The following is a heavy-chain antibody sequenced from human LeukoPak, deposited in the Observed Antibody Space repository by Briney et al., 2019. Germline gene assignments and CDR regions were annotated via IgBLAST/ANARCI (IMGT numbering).Heavy chain of an antibody. CDR3: ARARNIYSSDWYRPFDY. CDR2: IKNDGSEK. J-gene: IGHJ4*02. V-gene: IGHV3-7*05. CDR1: GFTFNTYW. D-gene: IGHD6-19*01. Sequence: GGSLTLSCAASGFTFNTYWMSWVRQAPGKGLEWVANIKNDGSEKYYVDSVKSRFTISIDNAENSLYLQMSSLRAEDTAVYYCARARNIYSSDWYRPFDYWGQGTLVTGSS.